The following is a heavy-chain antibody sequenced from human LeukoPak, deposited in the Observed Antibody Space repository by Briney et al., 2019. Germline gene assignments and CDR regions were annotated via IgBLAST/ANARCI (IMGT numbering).Heavy chain of an antibody. J-gene: IGHJ3*02. D-gene: IGHD6-19*01. Sequence: SETLSLTCAVYGGSFNNDYWTWIRQPPGKGLEWIGEINHSGSTNYNPSLKSRVTISVDTSKNHFSLKLSSVTAADMAVYYCARHRLRYSSGWYGVRDGFDIWGQGTMVTVSS. CDR2: INHSGST. CDR1: GGSFNNDY. V-gene: IGHV4-34*01. CDR3: ARHRLRYSSGWYGVRDGFDI.